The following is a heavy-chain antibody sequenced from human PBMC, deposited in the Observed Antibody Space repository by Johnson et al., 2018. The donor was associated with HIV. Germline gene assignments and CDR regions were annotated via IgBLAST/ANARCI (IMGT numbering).Heavy chain of an antibody. V-gene: IGHV3-30*04. J-gene: IGHJ3*02. Sequence: VQLVESGGGVVRPGTSVRVSCVVSGLNFSDYGFHWVRQAPGKGLEWVAVISYDGSEKLFADSVKGRFTISRDSSKNTLYLQMNSLRAEDTAVYYCARGSRYTYDNDDAQLLHAFDIWGEGTMVTVSS. D-gene: IGHD1-26*01. CDR1: GLNFSDYG. CDR3: ARGSRYTYDNDDAQLLHAFDI. CDR2: ISYDGSEK.